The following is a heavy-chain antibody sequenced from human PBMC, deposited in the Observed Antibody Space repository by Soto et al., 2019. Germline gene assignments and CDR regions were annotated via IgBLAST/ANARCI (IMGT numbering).Heavy chain of an antibody. V-gene: IGHV3-23*01. D-gene: IGHD3-10*01. CDR1: GFTFGTTD. CDR3: VKDSGWFNT. J-gene: IGHJ5*02. Sequence: GGSLRLSCAASGFTFGTTDMSWVRQAPGEGLEWVSTIDGSGGITYYADSVKGRFTISRDNSRNTVYLQMNSLRGDDTALYYCVKDSGWFNTWGQGALVTVSS. CDR2: IDGSGGIT.